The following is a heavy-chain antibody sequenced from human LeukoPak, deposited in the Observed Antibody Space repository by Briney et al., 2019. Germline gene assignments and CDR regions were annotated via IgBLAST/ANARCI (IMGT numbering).Heavy chain of an antibody. Sequence: ASVKVSCKISGYTLTELSMHWVRQAPGKGLEWLGGFDPEDGETIYAQKFQGRVTMTEDTSTDTAYMELSSLRSEDTAVYYCATFIGMPFMEGLIPYYFDCWGQGTLVTVSS. CDR2: FDPEDGET. V-gene: IGHV1-24*01. CDR3: ATFIGMPFMEGLIPYYFDC. CDR1: GYTLTELS. J-gene: IGHJ4*02. D-gene: IGHD3-3*01.